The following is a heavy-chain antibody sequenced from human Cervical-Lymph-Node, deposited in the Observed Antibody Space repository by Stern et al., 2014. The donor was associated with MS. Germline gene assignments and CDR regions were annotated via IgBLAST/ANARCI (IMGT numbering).Heavy chain of an antibody. CDR2: MYYSESA. V-gene: IGHV4-59*02. D-gene: IGHD5-24*01. CDR3: ARAANGYSDFDY. J-gene: IGHJ4*02. CDR1: GVPVSSYY. Sequence: QVQLQESGPGLVKPSETLSLTCTVSGVPVSSYYWSWIRQPPGRGLEWIGYMYYSESANYNSSLKSRVTISLDTSRNQVSLRLRSVTAADTAVYFCARAANGYSDFDYWGQGTLVTVSS.